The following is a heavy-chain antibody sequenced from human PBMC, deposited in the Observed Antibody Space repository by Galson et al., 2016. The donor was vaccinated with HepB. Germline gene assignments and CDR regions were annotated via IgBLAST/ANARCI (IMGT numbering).Heavy chain of an antibody. V-gene: IGHV4-34*01. CDR2: INHSGTT. D-gene: IGHD5-18*01. CDR3: ARSFRYSYGPYYSYHGMDV. Sequence: SETLSLTCAVYGDSLNNYYWSRIRQVPGRGLEWIGEINHSGTTNFNPSLESRVTISIDTSKKHFSLKLASVTAADTAVYYCARSFRYSYGPYYSYHGMDVWGQGTTVTVSS. CDR1: GDSLNNYY. J-gene: IGHJ6*02.